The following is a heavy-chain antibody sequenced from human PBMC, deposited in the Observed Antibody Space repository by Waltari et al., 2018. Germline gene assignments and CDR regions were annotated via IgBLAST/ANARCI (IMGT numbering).Heavy chain of an antibody. J-gene: IGHJ4*02. Sequence: HVPLQESGPGLVKPSENLSPTCTVSGDFPSDDHWTWIRQAPGKGLEWIAYLRNTGGTKCTPSLESRVTVSAVTSKKQFSLRLTSVTAADTAVYYCARLPTKYYDSMGWGFFDQWGQGILVTVSS. CDR3: ARLPTKYYDSMGWGFFDQ. D-gene: IGHD3-22*01. CDR1: GDFPSDDH. V-gene: IGHV4-59*08. CDR2: LRNTGGT.